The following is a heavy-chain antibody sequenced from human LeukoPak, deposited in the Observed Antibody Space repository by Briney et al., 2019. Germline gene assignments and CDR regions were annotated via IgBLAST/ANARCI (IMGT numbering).Heavy chain of an antibody. CDR2: INWNGGST. CDR3: AREDNAYYYGSGSYYAL. CDR1: GFTFDDYG. J-gene: IGHJ4*02. V-gene: IGHV3-20*04. D-gene: IGHD3-10*01. Sequence: RPGGSLRLSCAASGFTFDDYGMSWVRQAPGKGLEWVFGINWNGGSTGYADSVKGRFTISRDNAKNSLYLQMNSLRAEDTALYYCAREDNAYYYGSGSYYALWGQGTLVTVSS.